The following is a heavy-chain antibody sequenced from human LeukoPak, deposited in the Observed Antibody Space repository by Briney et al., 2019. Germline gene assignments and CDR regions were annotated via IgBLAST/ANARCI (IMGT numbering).Heavy chain of an antibody. CDR3: ARDYYDSSGYSHSGGDY. CDR1: GFTFSSYS. J-gene: IGHJ4*02. Sequence: GGSLRLSSAASGFTFSSYSMNWVRQAPGKGLEWVSSISSSSSYIYYADSVKGRFTISRDNAKNSLYLQMNSLRAEDTAVYYCARDYYDSSGYSHSGGDYWGQGTLVTVSS. D-gene: IGHD3-22*01. CDR2: ISSSSSYI. V-gene: IGHV3-21*01.